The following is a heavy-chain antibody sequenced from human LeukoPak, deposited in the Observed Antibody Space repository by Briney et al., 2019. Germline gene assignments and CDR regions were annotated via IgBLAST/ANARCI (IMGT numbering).Heavy chain of an antibody. V-gene: IGHV1-3*01. J-gene: IGHJ5*02. CDR1: GYTFTSYA. Sequence: ASVEVSCKASGYTFTSYAMHWVRQAPRQRLAWMGWINAGNGNTKYSQKFQGRVTITRDTSASTAYMELSSLRSEDTAVYYCARGRITMVRGVIIPWFDPWGQGTLVTVSS. CDR3: ARGRITMVRGVIIPWFDP. D-gene: IGHD3-10*01. CDR2: INAGNGNT.